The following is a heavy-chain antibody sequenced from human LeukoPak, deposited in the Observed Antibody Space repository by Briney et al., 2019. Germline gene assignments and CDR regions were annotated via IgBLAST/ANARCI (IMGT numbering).Heavy chain of an antibody. CDR3: ARKLGFGDAFDI. J-gene: IGHJ3*02. CDR1: GGSISSGGYY. V-gene: IGHV4-31*03. CDR2: IYYSGST. Sequence: SETLSLTCTVSGGSISSGGYYWSWIRQHPGKGLEWIGYIYYSGSTYYNPSLKSRVTISVDTSKNQFSLKLSSVTAADTAVYYCARKLGFGDAFDIWGQGTMVTVSS. D-gene: IGHD3-10*01.